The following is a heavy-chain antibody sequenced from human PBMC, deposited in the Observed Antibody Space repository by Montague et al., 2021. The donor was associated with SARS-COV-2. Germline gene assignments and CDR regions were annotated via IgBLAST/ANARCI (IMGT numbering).Heavy chain of an antibody. CDR2: IFHSGHT. D-gene: IGHD1-14*01. J-gene: IGHJ4*02. CDR3: ARQPYLASASYFDY. V-gene: IGHV4-59*01. CDR1: GASITTYY. Sequence: SETLSLTCSVSGASITTYYWSWIRQPPGKGLEWIAYIFHSGHTNYNPSLRSRVAISIDTSRDQFSLSLTSITAADTAVYYCARQPYLASASYFDYWGLGTLVTVSS.